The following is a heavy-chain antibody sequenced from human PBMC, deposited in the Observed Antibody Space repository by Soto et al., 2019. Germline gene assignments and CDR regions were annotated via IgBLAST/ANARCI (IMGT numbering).Heavy chain of an antibody. Sequence: PGESLKISCKGSGYSFAGYLITRVRQKPGKGLEWMGRIDPSGSQTYYSPSFRGHVTISVTKSITTVFLQWSSLRASDTAMYYCARQIYDSDTGPIFQYYFDAWGQGTPVTVSS. CDR1: GYSFAGYL. CDR3: ARQIYDSDTGPIFQYYFDA. J-gene: IGHJ4*02. D-gene: IGHD3-22*01. CDR2: IDPSGSQT. V-gene: IGHV5-10-1*01.